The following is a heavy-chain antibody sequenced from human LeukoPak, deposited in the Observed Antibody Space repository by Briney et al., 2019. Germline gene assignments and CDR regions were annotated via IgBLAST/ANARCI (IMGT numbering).Heavy chain of an antibody. CDR1: GGTFSSYA. V-gene: IGHV1-18*01. D-gene: IGHD2-8*02. Sequence: ASVKVSCKASGGTFSSYAISWVRQAPGQGLESMGWISGYNRDTYYAQNFQGRITMTTDTSTSTAYMELRNLRYDDTGVYYCARLNQATGWSISDYWGQGTLVTVSS. CDR2: ISGYNRDT. J-gene: IGHJ4*02. CDR3: ARLNQATGWSISDY.